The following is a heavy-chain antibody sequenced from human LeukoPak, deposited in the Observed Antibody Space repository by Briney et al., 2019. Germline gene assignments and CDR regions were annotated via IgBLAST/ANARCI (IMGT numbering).Heavy chain of an antibody. CDR3: ARGGMGANSQEYFYYGMDV. V-gene: IGHV3-21*01. J-gene: IGHJ6*02. CDR1: GFSFSIYS. CDR2: ISRTSSYI. D-gene: IGHD2-8*01. Sequence: GGSLRLSCAAAGFSFSIYSMNWVRQTPGKGLEWVSYISRTSSYIYYADSVKGRFTLSRDNGKNSLYLQMNSLRAEDTAVYYCARGGMGANSQEYFYYGMDVWGQGTTVTVSS.